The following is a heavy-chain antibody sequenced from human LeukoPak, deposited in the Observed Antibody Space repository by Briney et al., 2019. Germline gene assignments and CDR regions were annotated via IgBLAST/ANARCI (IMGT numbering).Heavy chain of an antibody. CDR1: GFTFSDYY. CDR3: ARYYSSSSHAHYFDY. D-gene: IGHD6-6*01. V-gene: IGHV4-31*02. J-gene: IGHJ4*02. CDR2: IYYSGST. Sequence: LRLSCAASGFTFSDYYMNWIRQHPGKGLEWIGYIYYSGSTYYNPSLKSRVTISVDTSKNQFSLKLSPVTAADTAVYYCARYYSSSSHAHYFDYWGQGTLVTVSS.